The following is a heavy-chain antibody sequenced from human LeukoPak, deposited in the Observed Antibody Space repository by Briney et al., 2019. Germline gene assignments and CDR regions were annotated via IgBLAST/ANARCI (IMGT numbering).Heavy chain of an antibody. Sequence: ASVKVSCKTSGYTFTNFGISWVRQAPGQGLEWMGWISAYNGDSNYGQNLQGRLTMTIDTSTNTAYIELRRLRSDDTAVYYCARDHSSSGQLFDYWGQGTPVTVSS. CDR2: ISAYNGDS. J-gene: IGHJ4*02. CDR3: ARDHSSSGQLFDY. D-gene: IGHD6-13*01. V-gene: IGHV1-18*01. CDR1: GYTFTNFG.